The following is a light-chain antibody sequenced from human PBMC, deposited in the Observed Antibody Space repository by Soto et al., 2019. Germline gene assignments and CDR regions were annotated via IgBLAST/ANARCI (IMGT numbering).Light chain of an antibody. J-gene: IGKJ5*01. Sequence: EIMMTQSPATLSVSPGESATLSCRASQSVSNNLAWYQHKPGQAPRLINYYASTRATGIPARFSGSGSGTEFTLSISSLQSEDFALYYCQQYNDWPPITFGQGTRLEIK. CDR2: YAS. CDR1: QSVSNN. V-gene: IGKV3-15*01. CDR3: QQYNDWPPIT.